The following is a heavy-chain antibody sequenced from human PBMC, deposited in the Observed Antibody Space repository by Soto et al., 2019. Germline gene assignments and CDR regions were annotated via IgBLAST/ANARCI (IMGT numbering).Heavy chain of an antibody. D-gene: IGHD2-15*01. CDR1: GFTFSSYS. J-gene: IGHJ6*02. Sequence: EVQLVESGGGLVQPGGSLRLSCAASGFTFSSYSMNWVRQAPGKGLEWVSYISSSSSTIYYADSVKGRFTISRDNAKNSLYLQINSLRDEDTAVYYCARDIGCSGGRCDYYGMDVWGQGTTVTVSS. CDR3: ARDIGCSGGRCDYYGMDV. CDR2: ISSSSSTI. V-gene: IGHV3-48*02.